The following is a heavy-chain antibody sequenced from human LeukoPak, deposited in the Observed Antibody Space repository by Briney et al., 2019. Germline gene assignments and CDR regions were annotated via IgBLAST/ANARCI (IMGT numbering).Heavy chain of an antibody. CDR3: ARGGDGDILTGLVFDY. CDR1: GGTFGSYP. J-gene: IGHJ4*02. CDR2: ILPIFGTS. Sequence: SVKVSCKASGGTFGSYPISWVRQAPGQGLEWMGGILPIFGTSTYSQKFQGRVTMTTDTSTSTAYMELRSLRSDDTAVYYCARGGDGDILTGLVFDYWGQGTLVTVSS. V-gene: IGHV1-69*05. D-gene: IGHD3-9*01.